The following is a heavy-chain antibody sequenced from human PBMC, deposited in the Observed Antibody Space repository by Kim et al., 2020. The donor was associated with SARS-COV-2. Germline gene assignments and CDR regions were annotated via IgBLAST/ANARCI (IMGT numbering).Heavy chain of an antibody. CDR3: ARDRGWFGELLYSDY. CDR2: IKQDGSEK. CDR1: GFTFSSYW. J-gene: IGHJ4*02. Sequence: GGSLRLSCAASGFTFSSYWMSWVRQAPGKGLEWVANIKQDGSEKYYVDSVKGRFTISRDNAKNSLYLQMNSLRAEDTAVYYCARDRGWFGELLYSDYWGQGTLVTVSS. D-gene: IGHD3-10*01. V-gene: IGHV3-7*01.